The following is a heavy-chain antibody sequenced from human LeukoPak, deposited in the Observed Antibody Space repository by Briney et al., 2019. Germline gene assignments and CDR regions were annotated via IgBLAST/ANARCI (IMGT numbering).Heavy chain of an antibody. CDR1: GFTFSSYA. D-gene: IGHD3-10*01. J-gene: IGHJ4*02. Sequence: GRSLRLSCAASGFTFSSYAMSWVRQAPGKGLERVSGISGSGGSTFYADSVKGRFTISRDNSKNTLYLQMNSLRAEDTAVYYCAKGGPISGNYYTCDYWGQGTLVTVSS. CDR2: ISGSGGST. CDR3: AKGGPISGNYYTCDY. V-gene: IGHV3-23*01.